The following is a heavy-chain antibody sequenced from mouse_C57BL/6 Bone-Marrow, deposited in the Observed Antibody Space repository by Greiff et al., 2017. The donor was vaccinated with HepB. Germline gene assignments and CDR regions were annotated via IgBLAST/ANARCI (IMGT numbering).Heavy chain of an antibody. D-gene: IGHD2-4*01. CDR3: ARGGFDYDAHYDY. CDR1: GYTFTSYW. V-gene: IGHV1-55*01. J-gene: IGHJ2*01. Sequence: QVQLQQPGAELVKPGASVKMSCKASGYTFTSYWITWVKQRPGQGLEWIGDIYPGSGSTNYNEKFKSKATLTVDTSSSTAYMQLSSLTSEDSAVYYCARGGFDYDAHYDYWGQGPTLTVSS. CDR2: IYPGSGST.